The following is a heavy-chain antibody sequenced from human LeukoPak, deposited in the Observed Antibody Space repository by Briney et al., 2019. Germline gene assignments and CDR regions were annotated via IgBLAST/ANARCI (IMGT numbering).Heavy chain of an antibody. Sequence: ASVKVSCKASGYTFTSYAMNWVRQAPGQGLEWMGWINTNTGNPTYAQGFTGRFVFSLDTSVSTAYLQISSLKAEDTAVYYCARDQSSKDIPDAFDIWGQGTMVTVSS. V-gene: IGHV7-4-1*02. CDR1: GYTFTSYA. CDR3: ARDQSSKDIPDAFDI. CDR2: INTNTGNP. J-gene: IGHJ3*02.